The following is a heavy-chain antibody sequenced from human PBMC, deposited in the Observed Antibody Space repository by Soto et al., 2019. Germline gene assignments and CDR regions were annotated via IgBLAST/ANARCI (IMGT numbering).Heavy chain of an antibody. Sequence: GGSLRLSCAASGFTFSSYAMSWVRQAPGKGLEWVSAISGSGGSTYYADSVKGRFTISRDNSKNTLYLQMNSLRAEDTAVYYCAKGPSSCWHTGPFYYFDYWGQGTLVTVSS. J-gene: IGHJ4*02. V-gene: IGHV3-23*01. CDR3: AKGPSSCWHTGPFYYFDY. D-gene: IGHD6-19*01. CDR1: GFTFSSYA. CDR2: ISGSGGST.